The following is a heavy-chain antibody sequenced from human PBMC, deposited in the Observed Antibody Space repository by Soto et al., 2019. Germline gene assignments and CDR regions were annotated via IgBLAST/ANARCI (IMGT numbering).Heavy chain of an antibody. Sequence: GASVKGSLKASGYTFTSYSMHLVRQAPGQRLEWMGWINAGNGNTKYSQKFQGRVTITRDTSASTAYMELSSLRSEDTAVYYCARGESVVGDYWGQGTLVTVSS. D-gene: IGHD2-15*01. CDR3: ARGESVVGDY. V-gene: IGHV1-3*01. J-gene: IGHJ4*02. CDR2: INAGNGNT. CDR1: GYTFTSYS.